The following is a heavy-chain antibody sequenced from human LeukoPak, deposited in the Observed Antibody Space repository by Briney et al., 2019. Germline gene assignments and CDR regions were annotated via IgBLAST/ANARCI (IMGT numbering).Heavy chain of an antibody. CDR3: ARDIAAAGFYDY. D-gene: IGHD6-13*01. CDR1: GYTFTSYG. Sequence: ASVKVSCKASGYTFTSYGISWVRQAPGQGVEWMGWISAYNGNTKYAQKLQGRVTMTTDTSTSTAYMELRSLRSDDTAVYYCARDIAAAGFYDYWGQGTLVTVSS. J-gene: IGHJ4*02. V-gene: IGHV1-18*01. CDR2: ISAYNGNT.